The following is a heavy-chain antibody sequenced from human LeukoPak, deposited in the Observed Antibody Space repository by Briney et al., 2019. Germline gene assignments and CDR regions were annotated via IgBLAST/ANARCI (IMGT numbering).Heavy chain of an antibody. J-gene: IGHJ4*02. CDR1: GLTFSSYS. V-gene: IGHV3-48*01. Sequence: GGSLRLSCAASGLTFSSYSMNWVRQAPGKGLEWVSYISSSSSTIYYADSVKGRFTISRDNAKNSLYLQMNSLRAEDTAVYYCARENCSGGSCYVYYFDYWGQGTLVTVSS. CDR2: ISSSSSTI. CDR3: ARENCSGGSCYVYYFDY. D-gene: IGHD2-15*01.